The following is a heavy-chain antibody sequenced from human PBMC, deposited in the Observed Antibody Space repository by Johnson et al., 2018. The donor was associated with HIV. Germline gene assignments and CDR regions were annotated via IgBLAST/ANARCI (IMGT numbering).Heavy chain of an antibody. CDR3: ARDYYDSSGHDAFDI. CDR1: GFTFSSYA. Sequence: QVQLVESGGGVVQPGRSLRLSCAASGFTFSSYAMHWVRQAPGKGLEWVAVISYDGSNKYYADSVKGRFTISRDNSKNTLYLQMNSLRAEDTAVYYCARDYYDSSGHDAFDIWGQGTMVTVSS. V-gene: IGHV3-30*04. J-gene: IGHJ3*02. D-gene: IGHD3-22*01. CDR2: ISYDGSNK.